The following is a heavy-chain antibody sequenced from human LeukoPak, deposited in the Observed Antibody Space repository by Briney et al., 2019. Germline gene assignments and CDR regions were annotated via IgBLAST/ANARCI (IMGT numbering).Heavy chain of an antibody. D-gene: IGHD3-3*01. CDR2: INPNSGST. J-gene: IGHJ4*02. Sequence: ASVKVSCKASGYTFTGYYMHWVRQAPGQGLDWMGRINPNSGSTNYAQKFQGRVTMTRDTSISTAYMELSRLRSDDTAVYYCARVGNYDFWSGYHGYYFDYWGQGTLVTVSS. V-gene: IGHV1-2*06. CDR1: GYTFTGYY. CDR3: ARVGNYDFWSGYHGYYFDY.